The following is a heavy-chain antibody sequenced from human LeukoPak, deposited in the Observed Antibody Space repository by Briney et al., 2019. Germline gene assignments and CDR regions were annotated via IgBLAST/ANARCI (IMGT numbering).Heavy chain of an antibody. Sequence: SETLSLTCTVSGGSISSGSYYWSWIRQPAGKGLEWIGRIYTSGSTNYNPSLKSRVTISVDTSKNQFSLKLSSVTAADTAVYYCARVFSSGWTAASDYWGQGTLVTVSS. V-gene: IGHV4-61*02. CDR1: GGSISSGSYY. CDR2: IYTSGST. D-gene: IGHD6-19*01. CDR3: ARVFSSGWTAASDY. J-gene: IGHJ4*02.